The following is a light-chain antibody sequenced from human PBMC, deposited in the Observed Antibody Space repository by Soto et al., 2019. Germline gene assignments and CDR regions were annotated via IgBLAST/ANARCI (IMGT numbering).Light chain of an antibody. Sequence: EIVLTHSPGTLSLSPWERATLSCRASQSVSSGYLAWYQQKAGQAPRLLIYDASSRATGIPDRLSGSGSGTDFTLTISRLEPEDFAVYYCQQYGGSPISLGQGTRLEIK. CDR2: DAS. CDR3: QQYGGSPIS. J-gene: IGKJ5*01. CDR1: QSVSSGY. V-gene: IGKV3-20*01.